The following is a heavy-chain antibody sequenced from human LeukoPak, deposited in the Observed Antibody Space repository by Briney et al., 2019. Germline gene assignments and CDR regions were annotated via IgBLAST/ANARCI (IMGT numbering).Heavy chain of an antibody. V-gene: IGHV1-18*01. J-gene: IGHJ4*02. CDR2: ITAYNGNT. CDR1: GYSFTTYG. D-gene: IGHD2/OR15-2a*01. Sequence: ASVKVSCKTSGYSFTTYGTNWVRQAPGQGPEWMGWITAYNGNTNYAHKFQGRFTMTTDTYTRTVYMELRGQKSNDTAVYYCARGVSNRWADFWGQGTLVTVSS. CDR3: ARGVSNRWADF.